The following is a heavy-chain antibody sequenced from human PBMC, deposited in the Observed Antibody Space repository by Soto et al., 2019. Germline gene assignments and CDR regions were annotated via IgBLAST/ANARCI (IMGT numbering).Heavy chain of an antibody. CDR2: IWYDGSNK. CDR3: ARDLIVRGVISPGLDY. J-gene: IGHJ4*02. V-gene: IGHV3-33*01. D-gene: IGHD3-10*01. Sequence: PGGSLRLSCAASGFTFSSHGMHWVRQAPGKGLEWVAVIWYDGSNKYYADSVKGRFTISRDNSKNTLYLQMNSLRAEDTAVYYCARDLIVRGVISPGLDYWGQGTLVTVSS. CDR1: GFTFSSHG.